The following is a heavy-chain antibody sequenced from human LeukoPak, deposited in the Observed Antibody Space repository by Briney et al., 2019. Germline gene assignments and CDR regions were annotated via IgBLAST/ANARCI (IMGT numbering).Heavy chain of an antibody. J-gene: IGHJ1*01. Sequence: SETLSLTCTVSGGSISSYYWNWIRQPPGKGLEWIGYLYYSGSTNYNPSLKSRVTISVDTSNNQFSLKLSSVTAADTAVYYRARGPGDSSGWYLQHWGQGTLVTVSS. CDR3: ARGPGDSSGWYLQH. D-gene: IGHD6-19*01. CDR1: GGSISSYY. V-gene: IGHV4-59*12. CDR2: LYYSGST.